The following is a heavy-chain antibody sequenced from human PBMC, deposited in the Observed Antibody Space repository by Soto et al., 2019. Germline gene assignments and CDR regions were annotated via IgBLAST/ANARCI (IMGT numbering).Heavy chain of an antibody. V-gene: IGHV4-59*01. CDR1: GGSISSYY. D-gene: IGHD6-19*01. CDR2: IYYSGST. Sequence: PSETLSLTCTVSGGSISSYYWSWIRQPPGKGLEWIGYIYYSGSTNYNPSLKSRVTISVDTSKNQFSLKLSSVTAADTAVYYCARGAIVGTSGWHEYFQHWGQGTLVTVSS. J-gene: IGHJ1*01. CDR3: ARGAIVGTSGWHEYFQH.